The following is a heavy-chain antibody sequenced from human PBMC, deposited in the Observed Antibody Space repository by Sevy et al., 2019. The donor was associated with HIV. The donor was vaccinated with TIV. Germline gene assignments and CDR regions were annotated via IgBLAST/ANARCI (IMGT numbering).Heavy chain of an antibody. CDR1: GGSISSDF. CDR2: IYFTGNT. D-gene: IGHD1-1*01. J-gene: IGHJ4*02. Sequence: SETLSLTCSVSGGSISSDFWTWVRQSPGKGLEWIGNIYFTGNTDYSPSLMSRVTLSLDTSKSQFSLTLKSVTAADTAIYFCARDSTTRPRVLDYWGQGTLVTVSS. CDR3: ARDSTTRPRVLDY. V-gene: IGHV4-59*01.